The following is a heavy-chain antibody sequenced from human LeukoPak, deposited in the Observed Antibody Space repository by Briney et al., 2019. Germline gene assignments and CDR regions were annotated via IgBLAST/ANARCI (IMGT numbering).Heavy chain of an antibody. Sequence: ATVKISCKVSGYTFTDYYMHWVQQAPGKGLEWMGLVDPEDGETIYAEKFQGRVTITADTSTDTAYMELSSLRSEDTAVYYCATQGYCSNTSCYTAGYYYYYMDVWGKGTTVTVSS. D-gene: IGHD2-2*02. V-gene: IGHV1-69-2*01. CDR1: GYTFTDYY. CDR3: ATQGYCSNTSCYTAGYYYYYMDV. J-gene: IGHJ6*03. CDR2: VDPEDGET.